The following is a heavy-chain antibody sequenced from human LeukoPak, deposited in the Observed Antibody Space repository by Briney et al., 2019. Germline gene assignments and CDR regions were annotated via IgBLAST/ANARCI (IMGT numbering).Heavy chain of an antibody. Sequence: SQTLSLTCTVSAVSISSGDYYWSWIRQPPGKGLEWIGYSDYSGSTYYKPSLKSRVTISVDTSKNQFSVKLSSVTAADKAVYYCARGADFWSGYRTYYMDVWGKGTTVTVSS. D-gene: IGHD3-3*01. J-gene: IGHJ6*03. CDR3: ARGADFWSGYRTYYMDV. V-gene: IGHV4-30-4*08. CDR1: AVSISSGDYY. CDR2: SDYSGST.